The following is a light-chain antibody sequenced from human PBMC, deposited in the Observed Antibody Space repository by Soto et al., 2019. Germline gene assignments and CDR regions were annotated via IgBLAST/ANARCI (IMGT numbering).Light chain of an antibody. J-gene: IGKJ2*01. Sequence: EIVLTQSPGTLSLSPGERATLSCRASLSVSSSYLAWYQQKPGQAPRLLIYGASSRATGIPDRFSGSGSGTDLTLTISRLEPEDFAVYYCQQYGGSPPYTFGQGTKLEIK. CDR2: GAS. CDR3: QQYGGSPPYT. V-gene: IGKV3-20*01. CDR1: LSVSSSY.